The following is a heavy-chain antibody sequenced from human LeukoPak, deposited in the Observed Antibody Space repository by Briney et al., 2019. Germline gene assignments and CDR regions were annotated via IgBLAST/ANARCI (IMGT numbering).Heavy chain of an antibody. D-gene: IGHD3-22*01. V-gene: IGHV1-18*01. CDR3: ARAHGYHNSGYSEAYFDY. Sequence: ASVKVSCTASGYTFTSYGISWVRQAPGQGLEWMGWISAYNGNTNYAQKLQGRVTMTTDTSTSTAYMELRSLRSDDTAVYYCARAHGYHNSGYSEAYFDYWGRGTLVTVSS. CDR2: ISAYNGNT. CDR1: GYTFTSYG. J-gene: IGHJ4*02.